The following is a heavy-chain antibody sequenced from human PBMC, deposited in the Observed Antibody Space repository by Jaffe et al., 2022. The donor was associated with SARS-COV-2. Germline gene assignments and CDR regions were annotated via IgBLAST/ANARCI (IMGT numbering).Heavy chain of an antibody. CDR2: ISAYNGNT. D-gene: IGHD2-2*01. J-gene: IGHJ6*02. CDR3: GFGIPAAPTYYYYGMDV. V-gene: IGHV1-18*01. CDR1: GYTFTSYG. Sequence: QVQLVQSGAEVKKPGASVKVSCKASGYTFTSYGISWVRQAPGQGLEWMGWISAYNGNTNYAQKLQGRVTMTTDTSTSTAYMELRSLRSDDTAVYYCGFGIPAAPTYYYYGMDVWGQGTTVTVSS.